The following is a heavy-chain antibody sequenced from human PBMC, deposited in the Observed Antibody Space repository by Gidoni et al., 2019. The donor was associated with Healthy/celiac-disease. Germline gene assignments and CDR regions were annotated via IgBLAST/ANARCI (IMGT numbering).Heavy chain of an antibody. Sequence: QVHLVESGGGVVQPGRSLRLSCAASGFTFSSYGMHWVRLAPGKGLEWVAVISYDGSNKYYADSVKGRFTISRDNSKNTLYLQMNSLRAEDTAVYYCAKSRFWNDESPFDYWGQGTLVTVSS. J-gene: IGHJ4*02. CDR2: ISYDGSNK. V-gene: IGHV3-30*18. CDR1: GFTFSSYG. CDR3: AKSRFWNDESPFDY. D-gene: IGHD1-1*01.